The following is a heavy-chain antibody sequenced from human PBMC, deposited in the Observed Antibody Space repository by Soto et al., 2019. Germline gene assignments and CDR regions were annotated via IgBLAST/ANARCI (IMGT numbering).Heavy chain of an antibody. CDR1: GFTFSTYS. V-gene: IGHV3-48*01. CDR2: ISSSSSTI. D-gene: IGHD1-26*01. CDR3: AKGGGSYPFDY. Sequence: GGSLRLSCAASGFTFSTYSMNWVRQAPGKGLEWVSYISSSSSTIFYTDSVKGRFTVSRDNSKNTLYLQMSSLRAEDTAVYYCAKGGGSYPFDYWGQGTLVTVSS. J-gene: IGHJ4*02.